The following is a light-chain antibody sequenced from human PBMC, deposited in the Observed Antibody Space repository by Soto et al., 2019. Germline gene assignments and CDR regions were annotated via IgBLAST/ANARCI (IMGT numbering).Light chain of an antibody. V-gene: IGKV1-9*01. CDR3: QNYGNSPWT. Sequence: LTQSPSSLSASVGDRVTITCRASQGIATYLAWYQQKPGQAPNLLIYAASTLQSGVPSRFSGGGSGTDFTLTISSLQPEDFAVYYCQNYGNSPWTFGHGTKVEI. J-gene: IGKJ1*01. CDR2: AAS. CDR1: QGIATY.